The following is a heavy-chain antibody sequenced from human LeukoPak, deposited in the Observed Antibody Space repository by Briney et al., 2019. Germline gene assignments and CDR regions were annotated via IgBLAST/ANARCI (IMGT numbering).Heavy chain of an antibody. CDR3: ARDHLTYCGGDCYLNY. D-gene: IGHD2-21*02. CDR2: ISYDGSNK. Sequence: PGGSLRLSCAASGFTFSSYWMSWVRQAPGKGLEWVAVISYDGSNKYYADSVKGRFTISRDNSKNTLYLQMNSLRAEDTAVYYCARDHLTYCGGDCYLNYWGQGTLVTVSS. CDR1: GFTFSSYW. J-gene: IGHJ4*02. V-gene: IGHV3-30-3*01.